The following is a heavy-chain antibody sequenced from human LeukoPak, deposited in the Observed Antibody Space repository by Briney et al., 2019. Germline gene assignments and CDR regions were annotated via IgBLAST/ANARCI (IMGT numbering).Heavy chain of an antibody. CDR1: GGSISSSNW. V-gene: IGHV4-4*02. D-gene: IGHD1-26*01. CDR3: AGGSYRLDRLLFDY. CDR2: IYHSGST. J-gene: IGHJ4*02. Sequence: SGTLSLTCAVSGGSISSSNWWSWVRQPPGKGLEWIGEIYHSGSTNYNPSLKSRVTMSVDTSKNQFSLKLSSVTAADTAVYYCAGGSYRLDRLLFDYWGQGTLVTVSS.